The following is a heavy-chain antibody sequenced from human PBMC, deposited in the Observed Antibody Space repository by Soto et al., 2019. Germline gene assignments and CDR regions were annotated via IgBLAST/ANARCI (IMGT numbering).Heavy chain of an antibody. Sequence: SETLSLTCTVSGGSISSYYWSWIRQPPGKGLEWIGYIYYSGSTNYNPSLKSRVTISVDTSKNQFSLKLSSVTAADTAVYYCARVRSPGWFDTWGQGTLVTVSS. CDR1: GGSISSYY. D-gene: IGHD6-6*01. V-gene: IGHV4-59*01. CDR3: ARVRSPGWFDT. CDR2: IYYSGST. J-gene: IGHJ5*02.